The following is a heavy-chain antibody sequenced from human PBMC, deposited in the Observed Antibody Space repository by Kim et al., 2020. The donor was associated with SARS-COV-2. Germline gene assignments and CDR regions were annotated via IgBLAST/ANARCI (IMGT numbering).Heavy chain of an antibody. J-gene: IGHJ5*02. CDR2: INHSGST. V-gene: IGHV4-34*01. CDR1: GGSFSGYY. D-gene: IGHD2-2*01. Sequence: SETLSLTCAVYGGSFSGYYWSWIRQPPGKGLEWIGEINHSGSTNYNPSLKSRVTISVDTSKNQFSLKLSSVTAADTAVYYCARLRYCSSTSCSIRRWFDPWGQGTLVTVSS. CDR3: ARLRYCSSTSCSIRRWFDP.